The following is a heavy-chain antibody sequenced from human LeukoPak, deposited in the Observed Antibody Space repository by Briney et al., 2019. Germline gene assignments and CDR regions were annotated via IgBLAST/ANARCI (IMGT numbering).Heavy chain of an antibody. CDR1: GFTFSSYE. Sequence: GGSLRLSCAASGFTFSSYEMNWVRQTPGKGLEWVSYISSSGSTIYYADSVKGRFNISRDNAKNSLYLQMNSLRAEDTAVYYCARRPGPYGDYEDGEYYYYGMDVWGQGTTVTVSS. CDR3: ARRPGPYGDYEDGEYYYYGMDV. J-gene: IGHJ6*02. CDR2: ISSSGSTI. V-gene: IGHV3-48*03. D-gene: IGHD4-17*01.